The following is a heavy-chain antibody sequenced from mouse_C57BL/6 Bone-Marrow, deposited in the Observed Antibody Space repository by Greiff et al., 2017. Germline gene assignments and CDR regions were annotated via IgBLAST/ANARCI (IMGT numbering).Heavy chain of an antibody. CDR1: GYTFTSYW. CDR2: IDPSDSYT. D-gene: IGHD1-1*01. V-gene: IGHV1-59*01. CDR3: ARGAPVAGFAY. J-gene: IGHJ3*01. Sequence: QVQLQQPGAELVRPGTSVKLSCKASGYTFTSYWMHWVKQRPGQGLEWIGVIDPSDSYTNYNQTFKGKATLTAETSSSTAYMQLSSLTSEDSAVYYCARGAPVAGFAYWGQGTMLTVSA.